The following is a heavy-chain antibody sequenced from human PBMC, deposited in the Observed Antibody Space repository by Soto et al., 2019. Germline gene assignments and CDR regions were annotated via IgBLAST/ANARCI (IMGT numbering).Heavy chain of an antibody. Sequence: QVQLVESGGGVVQPGRSLRLSCAASGFTFSSYGMHWVRQAPGKGLEWVAVIWYDGSNKYYADSVKGRFTISRDNSKNTLYLQMNSLRAEDTAVYYCARDVATVTSNYFDYWGQGTLVTVSS. CDR1: GFTFSSYG. CDR3: ARDVATVTSNYFDY. CDR2: IWYDGSNK. D-gene: IGHD4-17*01. J-gene: IGHJ4*02. V-gene: IGHV3-33*01.